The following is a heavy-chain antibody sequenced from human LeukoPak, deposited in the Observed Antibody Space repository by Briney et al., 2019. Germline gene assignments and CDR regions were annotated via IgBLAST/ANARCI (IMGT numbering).Heavy chain of an antibody. CDR1: GFTFSNAW. CDR3: TTDPTYYDILTGYPRDNWFDP. CDR2: IKSKTDGWTT. D-gene: IGHD3-9*01. V-gene: IGHV3-15*01. J-gene: IGHJ5*02. Sequence: PGGSLRLSCAASGFTFSNAWMSWVRQAPGKGLEWVGRIKSKTDGWTTDYAAPVKGRFTISRDDSKNTLYLQMNSLKTEDTAVYYCTTDPTYYDILTGYPRDNWFDPWGRGTLVTVSS.